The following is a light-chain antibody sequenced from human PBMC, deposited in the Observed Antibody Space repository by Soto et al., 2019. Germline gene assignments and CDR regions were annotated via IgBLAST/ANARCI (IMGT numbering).Light chain of an antibody. CDR2: TAS. J-gene: IGKJ5*01. CDR3: QQAASFPIT. CDR1: QGVSTW. V-gene: IGKV1-12*01. Sequence: DIQMTQSPSSVSASVGYMVTITCRASQGVSTWLALYQQKPGKAPNLLIYTASSLQSGVPSRFSGSGSGTDFTLTINGLQPEDFATYYCQQAASFPITFGQGTRLEIK.